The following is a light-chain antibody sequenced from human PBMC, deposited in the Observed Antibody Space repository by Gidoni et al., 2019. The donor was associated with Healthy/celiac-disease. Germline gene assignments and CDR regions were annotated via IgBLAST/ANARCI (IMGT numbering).Light chain of an antibody. V-gene: IGLV2-23*03. J-gene: IGLJ1*01. CDR3: CSYAGSSTVYV. CDR2: EGS. Sequence: QSALTQPASASGSPGQSITISCSGTSSDVGSYNLVSWYQQHPGKAPKLMIYEGSKRPSGVSNRFSGSKSGNTASLTISELQAEDEADYYCCSYAGSSTVYVFGTGTKVTVL. CDR1: SSDVGSYNL.